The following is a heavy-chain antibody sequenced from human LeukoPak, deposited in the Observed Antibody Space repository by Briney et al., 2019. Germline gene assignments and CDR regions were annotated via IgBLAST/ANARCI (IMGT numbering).Heavy chain of an antibody. CDR2: IYSGGST. Sequence: GGSLGLSCAASGFTVSSNYMNWVRQAPGKGLEWVSLIYSGGSTYYADSVKGRFTISRDNSKNTLYLQMNSLRAEDTAVYYCARRSEQLYCTSTSCPKSWYFDLWGRGTLVTVSS. D-gene: IGHD2-2*01. CDR3: ARRSEQLYCTSTSCPKSWYFDL. CDR1: GFTVSSNY. J-gene: IGHJ2*01. V-gene: IGHV3-53*01.